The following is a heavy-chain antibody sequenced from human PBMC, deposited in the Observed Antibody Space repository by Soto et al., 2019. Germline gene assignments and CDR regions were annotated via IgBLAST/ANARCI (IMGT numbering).Heavy chain of an antibody. V-gene: IGHV1-8*01. CDR3: TRGDY. CDR1: GYTFTSYN. CDR2: MTPNSGNT. J-gene: IGHJ4*02. Sequence: QVQLVQSGAEVEKPGASVTVSCKASGYTFTSYNINWVRLATGQGLEYLGWMTPNSGNTGYAEKFQGRVTMTRNTAISTAYMELSSLRFEDTSGYYGTRGDYWGQGTLVTVSS.